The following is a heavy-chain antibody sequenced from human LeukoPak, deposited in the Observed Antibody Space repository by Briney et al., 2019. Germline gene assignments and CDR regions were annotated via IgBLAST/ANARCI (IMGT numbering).Heavy chain of an antibody. D-gene: IGHD6-13*01. CDR2: INHSGST. CDR3: ARGLAAAANWFDP. CDR1: GGSFSGYY. J-gene: IGHJ5*02. Sequence: SETLSLTCAVYGGSFSGYYWSWIRQPPGKGLEWIGEINHSGSTNYNPSLKSRVTISVDTSKNQFSLKLSSVTAADTAVYYCARGLAAAANWFDPWGRGTLVTVSS. V-gene: IGHV4-34*01.